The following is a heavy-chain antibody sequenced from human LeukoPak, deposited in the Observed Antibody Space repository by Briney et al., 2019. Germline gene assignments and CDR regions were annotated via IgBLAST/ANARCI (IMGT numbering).Heavy chain of an antibody. J-gene: IGHJ4*02. CDR2: ISSNGGST. CDR3: SAGDIVATGFDY. CDR1: GFTFSSYA. Sequence: GGSLRLSCSASGFTFSSYAMHWVRQAPGKGLEYVSAISSNGGSTYYADSVKGRFTISRDNSKNTLYLQTSSLRAEDTAVYYCSAGDIVATGFDYWGQGTLVTVSS. D-gene: IGHD5-12*01. V-gene: IGHV3-64D*06.